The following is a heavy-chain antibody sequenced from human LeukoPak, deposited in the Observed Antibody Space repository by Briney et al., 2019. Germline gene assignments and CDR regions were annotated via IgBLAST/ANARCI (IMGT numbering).Heavy chain of an antibody. V-gene: IGHV3-23*01. CDR2: ITPSGDGT. CDR3: AKDSPVATW. D-gene: IGHD1-26*01. Sequence: GGSLRLSCAASGFTFSSPAMSWVRQAPGKGLEWVSSITPSGDGTYYAASVKGRFTISRDNSKNTLYLQMDSLRADDTAKYYCAKDSPVATWWGQGTLVTVSS. J-gene: IGHJ4*02. CDR1: GFTFSSPA.